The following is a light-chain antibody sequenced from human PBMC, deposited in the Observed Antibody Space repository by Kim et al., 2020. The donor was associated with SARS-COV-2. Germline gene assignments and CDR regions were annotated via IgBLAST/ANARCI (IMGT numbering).Light chain of an antibody. CDR3: QQYGNSPYT. V-gene: IGKV3-20*01. Sequence: LSPGERATLSCRASQRVSSNYLAWYQQYPGQAPRLLIHGASNRATGVPDRFSGSGSGTDFTLSISRLEPEDFAVYFCQQYGNSPYTFGQGTKLEI. CDR2: GAS. J-gene: IGKJ2*01. CDR1: QRVSSNY.